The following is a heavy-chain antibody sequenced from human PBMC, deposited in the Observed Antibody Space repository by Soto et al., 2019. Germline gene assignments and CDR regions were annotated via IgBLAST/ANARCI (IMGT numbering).Heavy chain of an antibody. CDR3: ARGYCSGGSCYSNYYYMDV. CDR1: GGSFSGYY. J-gene: IGHJ6*03. D-gene: IGHD2-15*01. V-gene: IGHV4-34*01. Sequence: PSETLSLTCAVYGGSFSGYYWSWIRQPPGKGLEWIGEINHSGSTNYNPSLKSRVTISVDTSKNQFSLKLSSVTAADTAVYYCARGYCSGGSCYSNYYYMDVWGQGTTVTVSS. CDR2: INHSGST.